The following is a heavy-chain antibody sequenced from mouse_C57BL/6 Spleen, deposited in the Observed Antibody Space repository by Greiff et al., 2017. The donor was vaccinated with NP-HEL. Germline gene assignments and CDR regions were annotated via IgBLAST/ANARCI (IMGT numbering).Heavy chain of an antibody. J-gene: IGHJ3*01. Sequence: EVQLQQSGPELVKPGASVKMSCKASGYTFTDYYMHWVKQSHGKSLEWIGYIYPNNGGNGYNQKFKGKATLTVDKSSSTAYMELRSLTSEDSAVYDCARGDYCGSSDVSMFAYWGQGTLVTVSA. D-gene: IGHD1-1*02. CDR1: GYTFTDYY. CDR2: IYPNNGGN. V-gene: IGHV1-34*01. CDR3: ARGDYCGSSDVSMFAY.